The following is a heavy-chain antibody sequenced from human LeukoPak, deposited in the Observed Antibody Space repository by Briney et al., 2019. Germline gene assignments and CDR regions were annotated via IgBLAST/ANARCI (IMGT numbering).Heavy chain of an antibody. CDR2: ISSNGGST. Sequence: GSLRLSRSASGFTFSSYAMHWVRQAPGKGLEYVSAISSNGGSTYYADSVKGRFTISRDNSKNTLYLQMSSLRAEDTAVYYCVKVLTTVTTNLWGKGTPVTVSS. CDR1: GFTFSSYA. J-gene: IGHJ6*04. CDR3: VKVLTTVTTNL. D-gene: IGHD4-17*01. V-gene: IGHV3-64D*06.